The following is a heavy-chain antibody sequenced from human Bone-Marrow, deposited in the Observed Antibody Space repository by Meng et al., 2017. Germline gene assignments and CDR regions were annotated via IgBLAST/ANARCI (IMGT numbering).Heavy chain of an antibody. CDR2: INTNTGNP. D-gene: IGHD3-22*01. J-gene: IGHJ4*02. CDR3: ARGPPTYYYDSSGYYWADYFDY. V-gene: IGHV7-4-1*02. CDR1: GYTFTGYY. Sequence: ASVKVSCKASGYTFTGYYMHWVRQAPGQGLEWMGWINTNTGNPTYAQGFTGRFVFSLDTSVSTAYLQISSLKAEDTAVYYCARGPPTYYYDSSGYYWADYFDYWGQGTLVTVSS.